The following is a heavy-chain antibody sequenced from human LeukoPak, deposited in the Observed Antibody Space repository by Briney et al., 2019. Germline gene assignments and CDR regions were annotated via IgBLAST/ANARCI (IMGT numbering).Heavy chain of an antibody. D-gene: IGHD2-21*02. CDR2: ISGGGDIT. CDR1: GFTFANHA. J-gene: IGHJ4*02. V-gene: IGHV3-23*01. CDR3: VREDTPATANY. Sequence: QPGGSLRLSCAASGFTFANHAMSWVRQAPGKGLEWVSAISGGGDITYYADSVTGRFTISRDNSKDTLFLQMHSLRPGDTAVYYCVREDTPATANYWGQGTLVTISS.